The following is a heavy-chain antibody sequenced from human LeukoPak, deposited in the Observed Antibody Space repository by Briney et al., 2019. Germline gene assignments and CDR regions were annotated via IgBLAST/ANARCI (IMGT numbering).Heavy chain of an antibody. Sequence: ASVKVSCKASGYTFTGYYMHWVRQAPGQGLEWVGWINPNSGGTNYAQKFQGRVTMTRDTSISTAYMELSRLRSDDTAVYYCAREGQLLHGMDVWGQGTTVTVSS. CDR2: INPNSGGT. CDR1: GYTFTGYY. D-gene: IGHD2-2*01. J-gene: IGHJ6*02. V-gene: IGHV1-2*02. CDR3: AREGQLLHGMDV.